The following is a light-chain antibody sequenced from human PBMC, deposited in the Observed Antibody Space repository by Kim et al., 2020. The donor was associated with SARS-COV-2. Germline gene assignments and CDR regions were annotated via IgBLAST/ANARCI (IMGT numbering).Light chain of an antibody. CDR3: CSYARPSTLI. V-gene: IGLV2-23*02. J-gene: IGLJ2*01. Sequence: QSALTQPASVSGSPGQSITISCTGTSSDVGGSDLISWYQQHPGKAPKVMIYDVTKRPAGVSNCFSGSKSANTASLTISVLQAEDEADYYGCSYARPSTLIFGGGTQLTVL. CDR1: SSDVGGSDL. CDR2: DVT.